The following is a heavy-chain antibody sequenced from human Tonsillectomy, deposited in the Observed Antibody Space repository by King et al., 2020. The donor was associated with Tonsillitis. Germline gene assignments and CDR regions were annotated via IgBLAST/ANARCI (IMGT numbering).Heavy chain of an antibody. CDR2: ISSSSTYI. D-gene: IGHD3-22*01. CDR3: AREGMDYYDCSLPNWFDP. J-gene: IGHJ5*02. V-gene: IGHV3-21*01. CDR1: GFTFSSYS. Sequence: VQLVESGGGLVKPGGSLRLSCAASGFTFSSYSMNWVRQAPGKGLEWVSSISSSSTYIYYADSVKGRFTISRDNAKNSLYLQMNSLRAEDTAVYYCAREGMDYYDCSLPNWFDPWGQGTLVTVSS.